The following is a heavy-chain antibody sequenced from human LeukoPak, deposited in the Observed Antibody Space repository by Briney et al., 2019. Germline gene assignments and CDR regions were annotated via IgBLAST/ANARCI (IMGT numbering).Heavy chain of an antibody. CDR1: GFTFSSYW. D-gene: IGHD7-27*01. V-gene: IGHV3-74*01. CDR3: TSIPGD. CDR2: INSDGSST. J-gene: IGHJ4*02. Sequence: PGGSLRLSCAASGFTFSSYWMHWVRQAPGKGLVWVSRINSDGSSTSYADSVRGRVTVSRDNAKNTLYLQMNSLRAEDTAVYYCTSIPGDWGQGTLVTVSS.